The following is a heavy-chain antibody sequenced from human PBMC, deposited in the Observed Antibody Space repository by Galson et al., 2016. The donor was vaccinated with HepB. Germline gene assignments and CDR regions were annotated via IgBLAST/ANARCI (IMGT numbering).Heavy chain of an antibody. CDR2: TYYKSKWYN. V-gene: IGHV6-1*01. D-gene: IGHD1-7*01. CDR3: ARTSPFNTGTFDY. CDR1: GDSVSSTSAN. J-gene: IGHJ4*02. Sequence: CAIPGDSVSSTSANWNWIRQSPSRGLEWLGRTYYKSKWYNDYAVSVQSRMTINPDTSKNQFSLQLDSMTPEDTAVYYCARTSPFNTGTFDYWGQGTLVTVSS.